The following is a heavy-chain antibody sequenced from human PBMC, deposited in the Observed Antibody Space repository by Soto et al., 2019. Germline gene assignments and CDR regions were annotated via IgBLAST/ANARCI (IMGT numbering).Heavy chain of an antibody. Sequence: PSETLSLTCIVSGGSITRNNHYWGWIRQSPGKGLEWIGSILYSGSTNYNPSLKSRVTLSVDTSKNQFSLKLSSVTAADTAVYNCARAIAVAGTGFDYWGQGTLVTVSS. D-gene: IGHD6-19*01. J-gene: IGHJ4*02. CDR1: GGSITRNNHY. V-gene: IGHV4-39*07. CDR3: ARAIAVAGTGFDY. CDR2: ILYSGST.